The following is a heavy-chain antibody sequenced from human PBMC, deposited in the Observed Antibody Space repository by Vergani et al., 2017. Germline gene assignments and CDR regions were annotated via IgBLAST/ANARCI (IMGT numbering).Heavy chain of an antibody. V-gene: IGHV1-2*02. J-gene: IGHJ4*02. CDR1: GYTFTGYY. CDR3: ASEVPAQVWSGYRHIVDY. D-gene: IGHD3-3*01. Sequence: QVQLVQSGAEVKKPGASVKVSCKASGYTFTGYYMHWVRQAPGQGLEWMGWINPNSGGTNYAQKFQGRVTMTSDTSISTAYMELSRLRSDDTAVYYCASEVPAQVWSGYRHIVDYWGQGTLVTVSS. CDR2: INPNSGGT.